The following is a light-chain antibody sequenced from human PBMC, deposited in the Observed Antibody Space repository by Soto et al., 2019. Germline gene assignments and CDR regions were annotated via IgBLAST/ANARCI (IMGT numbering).Light chain of an antibody. CDR2: EVR. CDR1: SSDVGGYDY. CDR3: SSYTSGSSHYV. J-gene: IGLJ1*01. V-gene: IGLV2-14*01. Sequence: QSALTQPASVSGSPGQSITISCTGSSSDVGGYDYVSWYQQHPGKVPKLMIYEVRNRPSGVSNRFSGSKSGNTASLTISGLQAEDEADYHCSSYTSGSSHYVFGTGTKLTVL.